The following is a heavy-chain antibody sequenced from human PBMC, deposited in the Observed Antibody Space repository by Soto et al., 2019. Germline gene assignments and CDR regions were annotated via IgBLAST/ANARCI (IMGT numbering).Heavy chain of an antibody. D-gene: IGHD3-10*01. V-gene: IGHV3-11*01. Sequence: GGSLRLSCAASGFTFSDYYMSWIRQAPGKGLEWVSYISSSGSTIYYADSVKGRFTISRDNAKNSLYLQRNSLRAEDTAVYYCARDGDASIYGSGSYYTPMDVWGKGTTVTVSS. CDR3: ARDGDASIYGSGSYYTPMDV. CDR2: ISSSGSTI. J-gene: IGHJ6*03. CDR1: GFTFSDYY.